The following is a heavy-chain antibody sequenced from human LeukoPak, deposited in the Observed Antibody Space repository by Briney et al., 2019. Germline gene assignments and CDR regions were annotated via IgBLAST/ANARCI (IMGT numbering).Heavy chain of an antibody. D-gene: IGHD1-26*01. CDR3: ARGLVGATP. CDR1: GGSISSYY. J-gene: IGHJ5*02. CDR2: IYYSGST. Sequence: SETLSLTCTVSGGSISSYYWSCIRQPPGKGLEWIGYIYYSGSTNYNPSLKSRVTISVDTSKNQFSLKLSSVTAADTAVYYCARGLVGATPWGQGTLVTVSS. V-gene: IGHV4-59*01.